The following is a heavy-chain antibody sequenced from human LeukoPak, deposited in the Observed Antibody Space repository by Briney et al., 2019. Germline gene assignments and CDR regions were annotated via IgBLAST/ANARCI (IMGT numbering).Heavy chain of an antibody. V-gene: IGHV5-51*01. CDR1: GYTFTKYW. CDR3: ARHPVRGATSNYFDP. D-gene: IGHD4/OR15-4a*01. Sequence: GESLKISCQGSGYTFTKYWIAWVRQMPGKGLEWMGIIYLGDSDIRYSPSFQGQVTISADKSISTAYLQWSSLKASDSAMYYCARHPVRGATSNYFDPWGQGTLVTVSS. J-gene: IGHJ5*02. CDR2: IYLGDSDI.